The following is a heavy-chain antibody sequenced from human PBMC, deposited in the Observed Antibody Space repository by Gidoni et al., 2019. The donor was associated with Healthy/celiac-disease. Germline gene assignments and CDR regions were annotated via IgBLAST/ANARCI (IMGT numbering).Heavy chain of an antibody. V-gene: IGHV3-49*05. Sequence: EVQLVESGGGLVKPGRSLRLSCTASGFTFGDYAMSWFRQAPGKGLEWVGFIRSKAYGGTTEYAASVKGRLTISRDDSKSIAYLQMNSLKTEDTAVYYCTRDQEGWYSDYWGQGTLVTVSS. CDR2: IRSKAYGGTT. CDR3: TRDQEGWYSDY. D-gene: IGHD6-19*01. J-gene: IGHJ4*02. CDR1: GFTFGDYA.